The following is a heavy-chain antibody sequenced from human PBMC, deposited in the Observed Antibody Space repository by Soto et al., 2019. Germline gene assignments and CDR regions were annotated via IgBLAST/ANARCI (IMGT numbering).Heavy chain of an antibody. CDR2: IYSGGST. J-gene: IGHJ4*02. CDR1: GFTVSSNY. CDR3: AKDQSSGSYYNFGDY. D-gene: IGHD3-10*01. V-gene: IGHV3-66*01. Sequence: GGSLRLSCAASGFTVSSNYMSWVRQAPGKGLEWVSVIYSGGSTYYADSVKGRFTISRDNSKNTLYLQMNSLRAEDTAVYYCAKDQSSGSYYNFGDYWGQGTLVTVSS.